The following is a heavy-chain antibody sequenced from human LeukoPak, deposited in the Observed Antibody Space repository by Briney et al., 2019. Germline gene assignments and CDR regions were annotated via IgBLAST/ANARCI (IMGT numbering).Heavy chain of an antibody. V-gene: IGHV4-30-4*07. CDR2: IYYRGST. CDR1: GGSISSGGYS. J-gene: IGHJ5*02. Sequence: PSQTLSLTCAVSGGSISSGGYSWSWIRQPPGKGLQWIGYIYYRGSTYYNPSLKSRVTISVDTSKNQFSLKLSSVTAADTAVYYCARRRGYSVHENWFDPWGQGTLVTVSS. CDR3: ARRRGYSVHENWFDP. D-gene: IGHD5/OR15-5a*01.